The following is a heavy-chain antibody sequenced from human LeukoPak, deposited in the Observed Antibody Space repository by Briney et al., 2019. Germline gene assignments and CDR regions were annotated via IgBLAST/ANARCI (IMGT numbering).Heavy chain of an antibody. J-gene: IGHJ6*03. CDR3: ARLDTDYDFWSGYYTGQTPHYYYYMDV. V-gene: IGHV4-59*08. CDR1: GGSISSYY. CDR2: IYYSRST. Sequence: SETLSLTCTVSGGSISSYYWSWIRQPPGKELEWIGYIYYSRSTNYNPSLKSRVTISVDTSKNQFSLKLSSVTAADTAVYYCARLDTDYDFWSGYYTGQTPHYYYYMDVWGKGTTVTVSS. D-gene: IGHD3-3*01.